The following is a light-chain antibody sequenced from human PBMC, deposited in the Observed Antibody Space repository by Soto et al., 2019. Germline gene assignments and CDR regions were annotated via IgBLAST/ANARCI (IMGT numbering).Light chain of an antibody. J-gene: IGKJ1*01. V-gene: IGKV1-5*01. Sequence: DIQMTQSPSTLSASVVDRVTITCRASQTISNWLAWYQVKPGKAPKLLMHDASSLESGVPSRFSGSASGTEFTLTISSLQPDDFATYFCQQYSTYSWTSGQGTKVDNK. CDR2: DAS. CDR1: QTISNW. CDR3: QQYSTYSWT.